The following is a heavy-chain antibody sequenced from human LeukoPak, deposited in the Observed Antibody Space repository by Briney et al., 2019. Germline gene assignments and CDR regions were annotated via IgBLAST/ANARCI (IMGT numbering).Heavy chain of an antibody. D-gene: IGHD6-19*01. J-gene: IGHJ4*02. CDR2: IKQDGSEK. CDR1: GFTFSSYW. V-gene: IGHV3-7*01. CDR3: ARAIRIAVAGYFDY. Sequence: GGSLRLSCAASGFTFSSYWMSWVRQAPGKGLEWVANIKQDGSEKYYVDSVKGRFTISRDNAKNSLCLQMNSLRAEDTAVYYCARAIRIAVAGYFDYWGQGTLVTVSS.